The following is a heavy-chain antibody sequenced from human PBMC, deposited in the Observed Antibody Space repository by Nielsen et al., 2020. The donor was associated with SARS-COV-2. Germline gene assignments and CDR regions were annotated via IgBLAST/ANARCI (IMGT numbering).Heavy chain of an antibody. CDR3: ARDRTIFGVDYYYGMDV. CDR1: GYTFTSYD. CDR2: MNPNSGNT. Sequence: ASVKVSCKASGYTFTSYDINWVRQATGQGLEWMGWMNPNSGNTGYAQKFQGRVTMTRNTSISTAYMELSSLRSEDTAVYYCARDRTIFGVDYYYGMDVWGQGTTVTVSS. J-gene: IGHJ6*02. D-gene: IGHD3-3*01. V-gene: IGHV1-8*01.